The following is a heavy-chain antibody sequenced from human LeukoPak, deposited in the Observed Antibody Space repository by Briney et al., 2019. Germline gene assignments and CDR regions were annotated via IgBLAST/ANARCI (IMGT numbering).Heavy chain of an antibody. CDR3: ASTYCYGSGSYYNEPNYYYGMDV. V-gene: IGHV3-53*04. D-gene: IGHD3-10*01. CDR1: GFTVSSNY. CDR2: IYSGGST. Sequence: PGGSLRLSCAASGFTVSSNYMSWVRQAPGKGLEWVSVIYSGGSTYYADSVKGRFTISRHNSKNTLYLQMNSLRAEDTAVYYCASTYCYGSGSYYNEPNYYYGMDVWGQGTTVTVYS. J-gene: IGHJ6*02.